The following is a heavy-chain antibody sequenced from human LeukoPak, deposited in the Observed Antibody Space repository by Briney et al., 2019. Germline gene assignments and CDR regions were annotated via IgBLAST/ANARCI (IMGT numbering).Heavy chain of an antibody. V-gene: IGHV3-21*01. CDR3: ARWSQEWPNYYYGMDV. Sequence: GGSLRLSCAASGFTFSSYSMNWVRQAPGKGLEWVSSISSSSSYIYYADSVKGQFTISGDNAKNSLYLQMNSLRAEDTAVYYCARWSQEWPNYYYGMDVWGQGTTVTVSS. CDR1: GFTFSSYS. J-gene: IGHJ6*02. D-gene: IGHD3-3*01. CDR2: ISSSSSYI.